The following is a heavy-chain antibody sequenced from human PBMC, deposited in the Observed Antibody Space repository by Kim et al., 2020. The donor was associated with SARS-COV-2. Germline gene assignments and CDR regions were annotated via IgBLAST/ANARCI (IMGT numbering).Heavy chain of an antibody. CDR2: IYWDDDK. Sequence: SGPTLVNPTQTLTLTCTFSGFSLSTSGVGVGWIRQPPGKALEWLALIYWDDDKRYSPSLKSRLTITKDTSKNQVVLTMTNMDPVDTATYYCAHRQRDSSSWTSYGWFDPWGQGTLVTVSS. CDR3: AHRQRDSSSWTSYGWFDP. D-gene: IGHD6-13*01. V-gene: IGHV2-5*02. J-gene: IGHJ5*02. CDR1: GFSLSTSGVG.